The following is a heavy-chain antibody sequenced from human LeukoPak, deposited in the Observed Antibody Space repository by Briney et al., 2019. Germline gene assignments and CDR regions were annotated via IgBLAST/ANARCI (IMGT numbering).Heavy chain of an antibody. D-gene: IGHD2-2*01. CDR1: GFSFSTYN. Sequence: GGSLRLSCAASGFSFSTYNMNWVRQAPGKGLEWLSYISSSSSTISYADSVKGRFSISRDNAKNSLYLQMNSLRDEDTAVYYCTRAKYQPLLGDYWGQGTLVTVSS. V-gene: IGHV3-48*02. CDR2: ISSSSSTI. J-gene: IGHJ4*02. CDR3: TRAKYQPLLGDY.